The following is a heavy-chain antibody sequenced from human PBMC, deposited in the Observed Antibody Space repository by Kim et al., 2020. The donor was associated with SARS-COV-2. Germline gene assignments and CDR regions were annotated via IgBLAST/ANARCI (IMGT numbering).Heavy chain of an antibody. J-gene: IGHJ5*02. CDR1: GDSVSSGDYY. V-gene: IGHV4-61*08. Sequence: SETLSLTCTVSGDSVSSGDYYWSWIRQPPGKGLEWFGYTYYSGSTNYNPSLKGRVTISLARSKTQFSLNLSSVTAADTAVYYCAGELSTWPNWFDPWGQG. CDR3: AGELSTWPNWFDP. CDR2: TYYSGST.